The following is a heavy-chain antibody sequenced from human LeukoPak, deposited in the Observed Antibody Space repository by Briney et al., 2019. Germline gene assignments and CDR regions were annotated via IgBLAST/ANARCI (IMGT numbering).Heavy chain of an antibody. V-gene: IGHV3-11*04. J-gene: IGHJ6*03. CDR1: GFTFSDYC. CDR2: ISSSGSTI. D-gene: IGHD6-6*01. CDR3: AREKQLVLFYYYYYMDV. Sequence: GGSLRLSCAASGFTFSDYCMSWIRQAPGKGLEWVSYISSSGSTIYYADSVKGRFTISRDNAKNSLYLQMNILRAEDTAVYYCAREKQLVLFYYYYYMDVWGKGTTVTVSS.